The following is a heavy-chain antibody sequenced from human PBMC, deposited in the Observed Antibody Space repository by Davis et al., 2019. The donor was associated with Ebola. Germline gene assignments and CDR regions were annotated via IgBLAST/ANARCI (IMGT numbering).Heavy chain of an antibody. Sequence: GVLRISCAASGFIFRSYVMSWVRQAPGKGLEWVSTLGTSADTYYADSVKGRFTISRDNSKNTLYLQMNGLRVEDTAIYYCAKDTSNIWFDKWGQGTMVTVSS. CDR1: GFIFRSYV. CDR2: LGTSADT. V-gene: IGHV3-23*01. D-gene: IGHD1-26*01. J-gene: IGHJ3*02. CDR3: AKDTSNIWFDK.